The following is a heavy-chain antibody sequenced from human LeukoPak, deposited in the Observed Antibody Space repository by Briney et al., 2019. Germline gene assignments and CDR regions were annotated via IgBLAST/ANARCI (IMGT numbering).Heavy chain of an antibody. CDR2: INHSGST. V-gene: IGHV4-34*01. D-gene: IGHD3-16*02. Sequence: PSETLSLTCAVYGGSFSGYYWSWIRQPPGKGLEWIGEINHSGSTNYNPSLKSRVTISVATSKNQFSLKLSSVTAADTAVYYCARGRSDYVWGSYRRFDYWGQGTLVTVSS. J-gene: IGHJ4*02. CDR3: ARGRSDYVWGSYRRFDY. CDR1: GGSFSGYY.